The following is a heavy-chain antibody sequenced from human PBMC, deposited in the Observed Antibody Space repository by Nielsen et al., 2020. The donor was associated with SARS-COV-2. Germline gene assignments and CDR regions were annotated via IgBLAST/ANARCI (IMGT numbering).Heavy chain of an antibody. J-gene: IGHJ6*03. CDR1: GGSISSSSYY. Sequence: SETLSLTCTVSGGSISSSSYYWGWIRQPPGKGLEWIGSIYYSGSTYYNPSLKSRVTISVDTSKNQFSLKLSSVTAADTAVYYCARALPYTAMVAYYMDVWGKGTTVTVSS. CDR2: IYYSGST. V-gene: IGHV4-39*07. CDR3: ARALPYTAMVAYYMDV. D-gene: IGHD5-18*01.